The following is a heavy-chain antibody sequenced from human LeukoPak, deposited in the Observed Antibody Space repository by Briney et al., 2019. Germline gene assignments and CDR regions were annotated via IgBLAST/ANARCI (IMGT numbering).Heavy chain of an antibody. Sequence: SVKVSCKASGGTFSSYAISWVRQAPGQGLEWMGGIIPIFGTANYAQKFQGRVTITTDESTSTAYMELSSLRSEDTAVYYCARDRLAPGVVVAAIIRKIPPGNYYYYYMDVWGKGTTVTVSS. J-gene: IGHJ6*03. CDR2: IIPIFGTA. D-gene: IGHD2-15*01. CDR1: GGTFSSYA. V-gene: IGHV1-69*05. CDR3: ARDRLAPGVVVAAIIRKIPPGNYYYYYMDV.